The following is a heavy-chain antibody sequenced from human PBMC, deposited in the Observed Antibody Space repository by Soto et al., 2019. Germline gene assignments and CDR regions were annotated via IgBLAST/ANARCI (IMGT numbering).Heavy chain of an antibody. CDR1: GVSINSGDNF. V-gene: IGHV4-30-4*01. CDR3: ARAEFHSVWFPFDS. D-gene: IGHD6-19*01. J-gene: IGHJ4*02. Sequence: SETLSLTCTVSGVSINSGDNFWSWIRQPPGKGLEWMGYIYYTGSTYYNPSLNRRITMSVDMSKNQFSLRLTSVTAADTALYFCARAEFHSVWFPFDSRGQGAPVT. CDR2: IYYTGST.